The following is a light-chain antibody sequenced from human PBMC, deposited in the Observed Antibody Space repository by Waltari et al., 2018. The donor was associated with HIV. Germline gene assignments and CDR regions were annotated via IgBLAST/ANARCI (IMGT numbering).Light chain of an antibody. CDR2: KDT. CDR3: QSADSSGTWV. J-gene: IGLJ3*02. V-gene: IGLV3-16*01. CDR1: ALPTKY. Sequence: SYELTQPPSVSVSLGQMARITCSGEALPTKYAYWYQQKAGLAPVLVIYKDTERPSGIPERFSGSTSGTVVTLTISGVQAEDEADYYCQSADSSGTWVFGGGTRLTVL.